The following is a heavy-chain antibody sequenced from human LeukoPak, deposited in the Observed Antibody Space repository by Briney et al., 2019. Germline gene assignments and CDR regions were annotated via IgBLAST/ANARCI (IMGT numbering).Heavy chain of an antibody. Sequence: PSETLSLTCAVYGGSFSGYYWSWIRQPPGKGLEWIGEINHSGSTNYNPSLKSRVTISVDTSKNQFSLKLSSVTAADTAVYYCARAVFRVSRTPLDYWGQGTLVTVSS. CDR3: ARAVFRVSRTPLDY. V-gene: IGHV4-34*01. J-gene: IGHJ4*02. CDR1: GGSFSGYY. CDR2: INHSGST. D-gene: IGHD3-10*01.